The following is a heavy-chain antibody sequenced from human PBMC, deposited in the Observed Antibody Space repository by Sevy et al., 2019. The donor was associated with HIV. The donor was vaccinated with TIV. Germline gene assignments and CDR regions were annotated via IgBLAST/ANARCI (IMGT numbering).Heavy chain of an antibody. D-gene: IGHD3-16*02. V-gene: IGHV3-23*01. J-gene: IGHJ4*02. CDR3: AKNRNNDYVWRNYRYDPYFDF. CDR1: GFTFNNFA. Sequence: GGSLRLSCAASGFTFNNFAMNWVRQTPGKGLEWVSGISGIGDRTYYGDSVKGRFTISRDNSADTLYLHMSSLRAEDTAIYYCAKNRNNDYVWRNYRYDPYFDFWGQGILVTVSS. CDR2: ISGIGDRT.